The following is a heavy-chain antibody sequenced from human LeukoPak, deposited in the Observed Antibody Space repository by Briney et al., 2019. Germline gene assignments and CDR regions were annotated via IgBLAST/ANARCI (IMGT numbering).Heavy chain of an antibody. CDR1: GFTFSSYD. CDR3: ASTGGYGSGTYDYYYFGMDV. V-gene: IGHV3-13*01. D-gene: IGHD3-10*01. J-gene: IGHJ6*02. CDR2: IGIAGDT. Sequence: PGGSLRLSCAASGFTFSSYDMHWVRQAPGRGLEWVSAIGIAGDTYYPDSVKGRFTISRDNAKNSLYLQMNSLRAEDTAVYYCASTGGYGSGTYDYYYFGMDVWGQGTTVTVSS.